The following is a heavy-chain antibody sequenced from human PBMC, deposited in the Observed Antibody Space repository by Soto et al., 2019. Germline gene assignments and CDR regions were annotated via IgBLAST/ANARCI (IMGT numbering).Heavy chain of an antibody. CDR1: GFTFRSYA. J-gene: IGHJ5*02. V-gene: IGHV3-23*01. Sequence: GGSLRLSCAASGFTFRSYAMIWVRQAPGKGLQWVSGISDSGGVIFYADSVRGRFTISRDNSKNTLFLQMNSLRGDDTALYYCAKSGHFDMLTGLGGFDPWGQGTQVTVSS. CDR2: ISDSGGVI. D-gene: IGHD3-9*01. CDR3: AKSGHFDMLTGLGGFDP.